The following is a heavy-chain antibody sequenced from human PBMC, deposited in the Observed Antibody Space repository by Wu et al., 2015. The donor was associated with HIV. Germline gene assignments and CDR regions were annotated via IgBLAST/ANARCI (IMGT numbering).Heavy chain of an antibody. V-gene: IGHV1-2*02. CDR3: ARDWAGFDY. Sequence: QVQLVQSGAEVKKPGASVKVSCQASGYTFTDYYIHWLRQAPRQGLEWMGWINPNSDGTNYAQKFHGRVTLTRDTSIGTAYMELSRLTSDDTAVYYCARDWAGFDYWGQGTLVTVSS. CDR1: GYTFTDYY. D-gene: IGHD3-16*01. CDR2: INPNSDGT. J-gene: IGHJ4*02.